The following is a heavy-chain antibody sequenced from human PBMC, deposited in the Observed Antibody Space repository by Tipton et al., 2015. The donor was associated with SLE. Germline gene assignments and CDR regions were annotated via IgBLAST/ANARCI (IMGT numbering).Heavy chain of an antibody. V-gene: IGHV3-48*01. J-gene: IGHJ3*01. CDR1: GFDFRSYS. Sequence: SLRLSCVGSGFDFRSYSMDWVRQAPGMGLEWMSFIASGRRPIYYGDSVKGRFTISRDDAKKSLFLQMNSLRVEDTAVYFCARGFLENSFDLWGQGTRVIVSS. CDR3: ARGFLENSFDL. CDR2: IASGRRPI. D-gene: IGHD2-21*01.